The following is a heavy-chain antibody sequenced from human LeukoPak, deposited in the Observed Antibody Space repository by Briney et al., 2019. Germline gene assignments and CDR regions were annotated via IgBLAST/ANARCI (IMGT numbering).Heavy chain of an antibody. CDR3: ASAARYYYYMDV. V-gene: IGHV3-33*01. Sequence: PGRSLRLSCAASGFTFSSYAMHWVRQAPGKGLEWVALICYSGSNKYYADSVKGRFTISRDNSKNTVYLQMNSLRAEDTAVYYCASAARYYYYMDVWGKGTTVTVSS. CDR1: GFTFSSYA. J-gene: IGHJ6*03. CDR2: ICYSGSNK.